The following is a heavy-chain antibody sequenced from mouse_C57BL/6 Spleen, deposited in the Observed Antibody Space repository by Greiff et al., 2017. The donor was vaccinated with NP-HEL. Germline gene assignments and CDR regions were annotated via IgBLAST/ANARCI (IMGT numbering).Heavy chain of an antibody. CDR3: AREGDYDYDDAMDY. J-gene: IGHJ4*01. CDR1: GFTFSSYA. CDR2: ISDGGSYT. Sequence: EVKLMESGGGLVKPGGSLKLSCAASGFTFSSYAMSWVRQTPEKRLEWVATISDGGSYTYYPDNVKGRFTISRDNAKNNRYLQMSHLKSEDTAMYYCAREGDYDYDDAMDYWGQGTSVTVSS. V-gene: IGHV5-4*01. D-gene: IGHD2-4*01.